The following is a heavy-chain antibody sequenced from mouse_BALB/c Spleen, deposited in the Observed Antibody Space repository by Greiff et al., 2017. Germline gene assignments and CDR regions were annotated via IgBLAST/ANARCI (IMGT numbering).Heavy chain of an antibody. J-gene: IGHJ4*01. CDR1: GYSITSGYY. CDR2: ISYDGSN. CDR3: ARVPYRYDDAMDY. V-gene: IGHV3-6*02. D-gene: IGHD2-14*01. Sequence: EVKLMESGPGLVKPSQSLSLTCSVTGYSITSGYYWNWIRQFPGNKLEWMGYISYDGSNNYNPSLKNRISITRDTSKNQFFLKLNSVTTEDTATYYCARVPYRYDDAMDYWGQGTSVTVSS.